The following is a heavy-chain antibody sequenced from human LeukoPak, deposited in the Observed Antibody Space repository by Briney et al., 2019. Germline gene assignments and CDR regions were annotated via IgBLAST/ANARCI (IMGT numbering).Heavy chain of an antibody. J-gene: IGHJ4*02. D-gene: IGHD6-13*01. V-gene: IGHV3-33*01. CDR1: GFTFSSYG. CDR2: IWYDGSNK. Sequence: GGSLRLSCAASGFTFSSYGMHWVRQAPGKGLEWVAVIWYDGSNKYYADSVKGRFTISRDNSKNTLYLQMNSLRAEDTAAYYCARARLELVSMAKLGYYFDYWGQGTLVTVSS. CDR3: ARARLELVSMAKLGYYFDY.